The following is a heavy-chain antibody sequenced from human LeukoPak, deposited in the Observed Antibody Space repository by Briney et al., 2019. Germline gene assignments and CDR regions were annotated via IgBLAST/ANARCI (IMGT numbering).Heavy chain of an antibody. J-gene: IGHJ6*03. D-gene: IGHD3-9*01. V-gene: IGHV4-61*02. CDR1: GGSISSGGYY. CDR3: ARGGNILAYYYMDV. Sequence: SQTLSLTCTVSGGSISSGGYYWSWIRQPAGKGLEWIGRIYTSGSTNYNPSLKSRVTMSVDTSKNQFSLKLGSVTAADTAVYYCARGGNILAYYYMDVWGKGTTVTVSS. CDR2: IYTSGST.